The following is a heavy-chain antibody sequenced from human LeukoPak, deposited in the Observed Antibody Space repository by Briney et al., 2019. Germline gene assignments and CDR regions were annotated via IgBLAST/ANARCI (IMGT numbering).Heavy chain of an antibody. V-gene: IGHV4-39*01. J-gene: IGHJ4*02. CDR2: IYYSGST. CDR1: GGSISSSSYY. D-gene: IGHD5-18*01. CDR3: ARQVPGGYSYVRRNNSHY. Sequence: RTSETLSLTCTVSGGSISSSSYYWGWIRQPPGKGLEWIGSIYYSGSTYYNPSLKSRVTISADTSKNQFSLKLSSVTAADTAVYYCARQVPGGYSYVRRNNSHYWGQGTLVTVSS.